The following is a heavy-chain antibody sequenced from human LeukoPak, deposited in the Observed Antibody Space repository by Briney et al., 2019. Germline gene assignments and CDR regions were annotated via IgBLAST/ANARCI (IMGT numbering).Heavy chain of an antibody. CDR3: AKYSSGSFDY. J-gene: IGHJ4*02. CDR1: EFAFSDAW. CDR2: IIGKTDGGTT. Sequence: GGSLRLSCAASEFAFSDAWMNWVRQAPGKGLAWVGRIIGKTDGGTTDYAAPVKGRFTISRDDSKNTLFLQMSSLKTEDTAVYYCAKYSSGSFDYWGQGTLVTVSS. V-gene: IGHV3-15*01. D-gene: IGHD6-19*01.